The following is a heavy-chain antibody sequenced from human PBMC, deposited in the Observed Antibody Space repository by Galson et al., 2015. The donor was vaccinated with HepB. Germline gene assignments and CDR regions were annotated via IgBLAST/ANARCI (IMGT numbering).Heavy chain of an antibody. J-gene: IGHJ5*02. Sequence: SVKVSCKASGGTFSSYAISRVRQAPGQGLEWMGGIIPIFGTANYAQKFQGRVTITADESTSTAYMELSSLRSEGTAVYYCARGDRVETYYDFWSGYGWFDPWGQGTLVTVSS. CDR1: GGTFSSYA. CDR2: IIPIFGTA. V-gene: IGHV1-69*13. CDR3: ARGDRVETYYDFWSGYGWFDP. D-gene: IGHD3-3*01.